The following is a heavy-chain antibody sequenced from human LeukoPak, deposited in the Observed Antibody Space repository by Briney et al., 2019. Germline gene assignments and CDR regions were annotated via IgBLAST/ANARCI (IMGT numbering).Heavy chain of an antibody. V-gene: IGHV4-39*07. CDR3: AKTGSSIAARPPDY. CDR2: IYSRGTN. J-gene: IGHJ4*02. D-gene: IGHD6-6*01. Sequence: SETLSLTCNVSGVSITSSDYYWGWIRQPPGKGLEWTVSIYSRGTNYYNPSLKSRVTISVDTSRNQVSLKMSSVTAADTAVYYCAKTGSSIAARPPDYWGQGTLVIVSS. CDR1: GVSITSSDYY.